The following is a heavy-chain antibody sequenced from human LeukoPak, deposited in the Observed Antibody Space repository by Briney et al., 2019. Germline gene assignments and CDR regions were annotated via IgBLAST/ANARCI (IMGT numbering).Heavy chain of an antibody. Sequence: SETLSLTCTVSGGSISSSSYYWGWIRQPPEKGLEWIGNNYYSGTTYYNPSLNSRVTISVDTSKNQFSLKLTSVTAADTAVYYCARQGCSGGSCYLDYWGQGTLVSVSS. D-gene: IGHD2-15*01. CDR1: GGSISSSSYY. V-gene: IGHV4-39*01. J-gene: IGHJ4*02. CDR2: NYYSGTT. CDR3: ARQGCSGGSCYLDY.